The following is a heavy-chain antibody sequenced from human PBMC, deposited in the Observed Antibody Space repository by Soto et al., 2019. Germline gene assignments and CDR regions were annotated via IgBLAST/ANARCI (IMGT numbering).Heavy chain of an antibody. Sequence: SETLSLTCTVSGGSIDSGDYYWSWIRQPPGKGLEWIGYVYYSGTTNYNPFLKSRVTLSLDKSKNQFSLKMNSVTAADTAVYYCARDRTPNYYDSSGYSPWAFDIWGQGTMVTVSS. CDR3: ARDRTPNYYDSSGYSPWAFDI. J-gene: IGHJ3*02. CDR1: GGSIDSGDYY. V-gene: IGHV4-61*08. CDR2: VYYSGTT. D-gene: IGHD3-22*01.